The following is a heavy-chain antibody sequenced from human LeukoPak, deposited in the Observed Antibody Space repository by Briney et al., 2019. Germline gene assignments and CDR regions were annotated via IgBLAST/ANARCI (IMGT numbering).Heavy chain of an antibody. D-gene: IGHD3-22*01. V-gene: IGHV3-11*06. CDR3: ARGKGENTMIVVAPDY. CDR2: ISSSSSYT. J-gene: IGHJ4*02. Sequence: PGGSLRLSCAASGFTFSDYYMSWIRQAPGKGLEWVSYISSSSSYTNYADSVKGRFTISRDNAKNSLYLQMNSLRAEDTAVYYCARGKGENTMIVVAPDYWGQGTLVTVSS. CDR1: GFTFSDYY.